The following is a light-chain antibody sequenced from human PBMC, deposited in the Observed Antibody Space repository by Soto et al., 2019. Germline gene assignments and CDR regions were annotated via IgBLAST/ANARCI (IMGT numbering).Light chain of an antibody. Sequence: EIVLTQSPGTLSSSPGERATLSCRASQSVSSSYLAWYQQKPGQAPRPPIYGASSRATGIPDRFSGSGSGTDFTLTISRLEPEDFAVYYCLQYGSSPYTFGQGTKLEIK. CDR2: GAS. CDR1: QSVSSSY. V-gene: IGKV3-20*01. J-gene: IGKJ2*01. CDR3: LQYGSSPYT.